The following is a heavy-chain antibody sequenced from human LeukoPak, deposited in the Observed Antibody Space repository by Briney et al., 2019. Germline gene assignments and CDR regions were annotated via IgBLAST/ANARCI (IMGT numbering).Heavy chain of an antibody. V-gene: IGHV4-39*01. Sequence: RSETLSLTCTVSGGSISSSSYYWGWIRQPPGKGLEWIGSIYYSGSTYYNPSLKSRVTISVDTSKNQFSLKLSSVTAADTAVYYCARLPGTTVTTDWFDPWGQGTLVTVSS. CDR2: IYYSGST. CDR3: ARLPGTTVTTDWFDP. CDR1: GGSISSSSYY. J-gene: IGHJ5*02. D-gene: IGHD4-11*01.